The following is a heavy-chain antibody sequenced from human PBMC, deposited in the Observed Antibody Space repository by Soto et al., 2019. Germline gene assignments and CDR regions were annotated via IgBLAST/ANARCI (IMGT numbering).Heavy chain of an antibody. V-gene: IGHV1-18*01. Sequence: QVQLVQSGAEVKKPGASVKVSCKASGYTFTSYGISWVRQAPGQGLEWMGWISAYNGNTNYAQKLQGRVTMTTVTATSTVYMELRSLRSADTGVYYCAVEDIVVVPASLDYWGQGTLVTVSS. CDR2: ISAYNGNT. CDR1: GYTFTSYG. D-gene: IGHD2-2*01. J-gene: IGHJ4*02. CDR3: AVEDIVVVPASLDY.